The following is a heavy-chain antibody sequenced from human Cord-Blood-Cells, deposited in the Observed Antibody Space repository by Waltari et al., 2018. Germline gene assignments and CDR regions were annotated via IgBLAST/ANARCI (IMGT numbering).Heavy chain of an antibody. V-gene: IGHV1-69*06. CDR1: GGTFSSHA. CDR3: ASRNCSSTSCDAFDI. D-gene: IGHD2-2*01. Sequence: QVQLVQSGAEVKKPGSSVKVSCKASGGTFSSHAISWVRQAPGQGLEWMGGGNAIVGTANYAQKGQDRGTMTADKYTSTAYMELSSLRAEDTAVYYCASRNCSSTSCDAFDIWGQGTMVTVSS. CDR2: GNAIVGTA. J-gene: IGHJ3*02.